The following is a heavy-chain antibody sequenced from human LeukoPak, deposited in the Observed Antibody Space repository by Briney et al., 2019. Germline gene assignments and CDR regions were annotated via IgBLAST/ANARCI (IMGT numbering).Heavy chain of an antibody. CDR2: IYRSGGT. J-gene: IGHJ4*02. CDR1: GYSINSGYI. Sequence: PSETLSLTCTVSGYSINSGYIWCCIRPPAGEGVGWIGNIYRSGGTYYNPSLTSRVTISVDTSKNQFSLRMNCVTTADTAVYYCARQPGYYYPYFDYWGQGSLVTVPS. CDR3: ARQPGYYYPYFDY. D-gene: IGHD3-10*01. V-gene: IGHV4-38-2*02.